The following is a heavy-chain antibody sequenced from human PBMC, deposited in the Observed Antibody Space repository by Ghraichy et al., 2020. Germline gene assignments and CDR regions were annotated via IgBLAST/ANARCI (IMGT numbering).Heavy chain of an antibody. J-gene: IGHJ4*02. V-gene: IGHV4-38-2*01. D-gene: IGHD3-3*01. CDR2: IFHDGRT. CDR1: GHSISTSGYY. Sequence: SETLSLTCVVSGHSISTSGYYWGWIRQPPGKGLEWIATIFHDGRTYYNPSLRSRVSMSVDTSKNQFSLKVTSVTAADTAVYYCVRARDFAVQTSDYWGQGTLVTVSS. CDR3: VRARDFAVQTSDY.